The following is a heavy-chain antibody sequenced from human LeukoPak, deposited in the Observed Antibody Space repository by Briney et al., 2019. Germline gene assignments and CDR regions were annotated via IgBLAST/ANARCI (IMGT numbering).Heavy chain of an antibody. D-gene: IGHD2-8*01. Sequence: ASVKVSCKASGGTFSSYAISWVRQAPGQGLEWMGGIIPIFGTANYAQKFQGRVTITTDESTSTAYMELSSLRSEDTAVYYCARGPKMMYAILGPFDYWGQGTLVTVSS. CDR1: GGTFSSYA. CDR2: IIPIFGTA. CDR3: ARGPKMMYAILGPFDY. J-gene: IGHJ4*02. V-gene: IGHV1-69*05.